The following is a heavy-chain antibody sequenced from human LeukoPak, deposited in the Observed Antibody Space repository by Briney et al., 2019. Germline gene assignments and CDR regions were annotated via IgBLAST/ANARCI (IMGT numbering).Heavy chain of an antibody. V-gene: IGHV1-2*02. Sequence: ASVKVSCKASGYTFTGYYMHWVRQAPGQGLEWMGWINPNSGGTNYAQKFQGRVTMTRDTSISTAHMELSRLRSDDTAVYYCATLWFGELLSSGSNFDYWGQGTLVTVSS. D-gene: IGHD3-10*01. CDR2: INPNSGGT. J-gene: IGHJ4*02. CDR1: GYTFTGYY. CDR3: ATLWFGELLSSGSNFDY.